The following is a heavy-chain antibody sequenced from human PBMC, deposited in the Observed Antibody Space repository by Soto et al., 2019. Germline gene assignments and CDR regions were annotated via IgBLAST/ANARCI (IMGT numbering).Heavy chain of an antibody. CDR1: GFTFNNYI. V-gene: IGHV3-21*01. CDR3: AKGRLPRLRRSLDY. CDR2: ISTSSTYI. Sequence: GGSLRLSCAASGFTFNNYIMNWVRQAPGKGLEWVSSISTSSTYIYYADSVKGRFTISRDNAKNSLYLQMNSLRAEDTAVYYCAKGRLPRLRRSLDYWGQGTLVTVSS. J-gene: IGHJ4*02. D-gene: IGHD4-17*01.